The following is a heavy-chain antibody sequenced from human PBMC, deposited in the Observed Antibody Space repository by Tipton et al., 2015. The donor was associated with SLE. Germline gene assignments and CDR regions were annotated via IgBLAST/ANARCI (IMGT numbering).Heavy chain of an antibody. V-gene: IGHV1-18*04. J-gene: IGHJ3*02. CDR1: GYTFTSYS. CDR3: ARVPYDSSGYFYEGAFDI. Sequence: QLVQSGAEVKKPGASVKVSCKASGYTFTSYSISWVRQAPGQGLEWMGWISAYNGNTNYAQKFQGRVTMTRDTSISTAYMELSRLRSDDTAVYYCARVPYDSSGYFYEGAFDIWGQGTMVTVSS. D-gene: IGHD3-22*01. CDR2: ISAYNGNT.